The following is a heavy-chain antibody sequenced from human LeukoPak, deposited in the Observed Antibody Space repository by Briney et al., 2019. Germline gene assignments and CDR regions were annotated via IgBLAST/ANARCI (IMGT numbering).Heavy chain of an antibody. D-gene: IGHD6-19*01. CDR1: GFTFSSYS. V-gene: IGHV3-21*01. J-gene: IGHJ4*02. Sequence: GGSLRLSCAASGFTFSSYSMNWVRQAPGKGLEWVSSISSSSSYIYYADSVKGRFTISRDNAKNSLYLQMNSLRAEDTAVYYCARESSGWYYGVIGYWGQGSLVTVSS. CDR2: ISSSSSYI. CDR3: ARESSGWYYGVIGY.